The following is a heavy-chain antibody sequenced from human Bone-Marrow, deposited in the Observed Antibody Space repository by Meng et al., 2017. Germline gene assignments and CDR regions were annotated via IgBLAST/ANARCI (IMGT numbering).Heavy chain of an antibody. CDR2: IYYSGST. D-gene: IGHD3-10*01. V-gene: IGHV4-61*01. J-gene: IGHJ5*02. CDR3: ARSPKSRDYYGSGSYYSRFDP. CDR1: GGSISSGSYY. Sequence: GSLRLSCTVSGGSISSGSYYWSWIRQPPGKGLEWIGYIYYSGSTNYNPSLKSRVTISVDTSKNQFSLKLSSVTAADTAVYYCARSPKSRDYYGSGSYYSRFDPWGQGTLVTVSS.